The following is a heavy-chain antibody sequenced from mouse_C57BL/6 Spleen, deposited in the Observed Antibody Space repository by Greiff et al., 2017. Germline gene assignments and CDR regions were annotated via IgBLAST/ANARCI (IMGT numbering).Heavy chain of an antibody. D-gene: IGHD1-1*01. CDR3: ARSNYGSSLRFAY. J-gene: IGHJ3*01. Sequence: QVQLKESVAELVQPGASVQLSCKASGYTFTSYWMHWVKQRPGQGLEWIGMIPPNSGSTNYNEKFKSKATLTVDKSSSTAYMQLSSLTSEDSAVYYCARSNYGSSLRFAYGGQATLVTFS. CDR2: IPPNSGST. CDR1: GYTFTSYW. V-gene: IGHV1-64*01.